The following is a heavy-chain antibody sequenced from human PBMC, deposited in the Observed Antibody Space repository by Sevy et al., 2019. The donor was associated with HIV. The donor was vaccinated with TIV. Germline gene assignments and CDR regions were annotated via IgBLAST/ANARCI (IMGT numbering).Heavy chain of an antibody. CDR1: GYTLTKLS. CDR2: FDPQHGET. Sequence: ASVKVSCKVSGYTLTKLSIHWVRQAPGKGLEWMGHFDPQHGETIYAVRFQGRVTITADTSIDTGYMELSRLTSEDTAVYYCATVGLRYFSGSSTYQGDWFDPWGQGTLVTVSS. CDR3: ATVGLRYFSGSSTYQGDWFDP. J-gene: IGHJ5*02. D-gene: IGHD2-15*01. V-gene: IGHV1-24*01.